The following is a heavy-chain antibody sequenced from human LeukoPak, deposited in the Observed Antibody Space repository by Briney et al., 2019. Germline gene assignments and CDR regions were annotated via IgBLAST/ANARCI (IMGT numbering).Heavy chain of an antibody. V-gene: IGHV3-15*01. CDR3: TTDPDCSSTSCYTNWFDP. CDR1: GFTFSNAW. D-gene: IGHD2-2*02. J-gene: IGHJ5*02. Sequence: GGSLRLSCAASGFTFSNAWMSWVRQAPGKGLEWVGRIKSKTGGGTTDYAAPVKGRFTISRDDSKNTLYLQMNSLKTEDTAVYYCTTDPDCSSTSCYTNWFDPWGQGTLVTVSS. CDR2: IKSKTGGGTT.